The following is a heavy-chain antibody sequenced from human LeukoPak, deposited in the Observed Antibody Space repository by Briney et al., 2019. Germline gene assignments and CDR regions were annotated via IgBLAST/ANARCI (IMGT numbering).Heavy chain of an antibody. CDR2: IYTSGSP. V-gene: IGHV4-61*02. J-gene: IGHJ3*02. CDR1: GGSISSGSYY. D-gene: IGHD6-6*01. CDR3: AREKSIAARYDAFDI. Sequence: SQTLSLTCTVSGGSISSGSYYWSWIRQPAGKGLEWIGRIYTSGSPNYNPSLKSRVTISVDTSKNQFSLKLSSVTAADTAVYYCAREKSIAARYDAFDIWGQGTMVTVSS.